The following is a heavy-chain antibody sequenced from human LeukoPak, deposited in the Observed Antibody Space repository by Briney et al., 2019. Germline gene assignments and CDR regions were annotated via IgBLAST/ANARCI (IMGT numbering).Heavy chain of an antibody. Sequence: GGSLRLSCAASGFTFSSYSMSWVRQAPGKGLEWVANIKQDGGEKYYVDSVKGRLTISRDNAKNSLYLQMNSLRAEDTAVYYCGREKSVWGSYRYVARFDPWGQGTLVTVSS. J-gene: IGHJ5*02. CDR2: IKQDGGEK. D-gene: IGHD3-16*02. CDR1: GFTFSSYS. V-gene: IGHV3-7*01. CDR3: GREKSVWGSYRYVARFDP.